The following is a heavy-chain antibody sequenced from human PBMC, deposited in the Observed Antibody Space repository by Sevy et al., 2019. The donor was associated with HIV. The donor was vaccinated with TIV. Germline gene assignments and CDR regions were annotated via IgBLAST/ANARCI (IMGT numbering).Heavy chain of an antibody. CDR1: GFTFSTYD. V-gene: IGHV3-30*18. J-gene: IGHJ6*02. CDR2: IAHDGNYR. Sequence: GGSLRLSCTASGFTFSTYDIHWVRQAPGKGLEWAAIIAHDGNYRYYSDSVRGRFSMSRDNSKNTAYLQMSGLSVEDTAGYYCAKNMPPGGSYFSRHGMDVWGRGTTVTVSS. CDR3: AKNMPPGGSYFSRHGMDV. D-gene: IGHD3-16*01.